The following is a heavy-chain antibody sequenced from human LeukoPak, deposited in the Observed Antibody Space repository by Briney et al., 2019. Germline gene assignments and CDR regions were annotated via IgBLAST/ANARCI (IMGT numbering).Heavy chain of an antibody. D-gene: IGHD3-10*01. Sequence: SETLSLTCTVSGYSISNSYYWGWIRQPPGKGLEWIGSIYHSGNTYYNPSLKSRVTISVDTSKNQFSLKLSSVTAADTAVYYCARDADYYGSGSYSPWGQGTLVTVSS. CDR2: IYHSGNT. CDR3: ARDADYYGSGSYSP. CDR1: GYSISNSYY. V-gene: IGHV4-38-2*02. J-gene: IGHJ5*02.